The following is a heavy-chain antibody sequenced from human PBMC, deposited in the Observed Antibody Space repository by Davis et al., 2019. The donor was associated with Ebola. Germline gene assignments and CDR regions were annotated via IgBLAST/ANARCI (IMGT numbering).Heavy chain of an antibody. Sequence: AASVKVSCKASGYSFTSYYMHWVRQAPGQGLQWMGIINPSGGSTSYAQKFQGRVTMTRDTSTSTVHMELSSLRSEDTAVYYCARDPHYDYWSGHYNGDYYMDVWGKGTTVIVSS. V-gene: IGHV1-46*01. CDR2: INPSGGST. CDR1: GYSFTSYY. J-gene: IGHJ6*03. CDR3: ARDPHYDYWSGHYNGDYYMDV. D-gene: IGHD3-3*01.